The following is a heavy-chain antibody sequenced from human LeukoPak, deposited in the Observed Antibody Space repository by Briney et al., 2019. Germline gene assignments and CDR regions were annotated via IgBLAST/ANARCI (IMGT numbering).Heavy chain of an antibody. CDR3: ARIKFYDSTGYSPGHYMDV. V-gene: IGHV4-4*07. D-gene: IGHD3-22*01. Sequence: SETLSLTCTVSGGPIYSYYWSWIRQTAGQGLEWIGRLYPGVSTDYHPSLKSRVTMSVDTSRNQFALELNTVTAADTAVYYCARIKFYDSTGYSPGHYMDVWGKGTTVTVSS. CDR1: GGPIYSYY. J-gene: IGHJ6*03. CDR2: LYPGVST.